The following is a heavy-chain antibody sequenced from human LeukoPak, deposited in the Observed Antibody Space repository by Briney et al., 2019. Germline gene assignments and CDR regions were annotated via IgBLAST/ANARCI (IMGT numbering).Heavy chain of an antibody. CDR3: ARVLPPYYYDSSGYYKALDY. Sequence: GASVKVSFKASGYTFTSYAMNWVRQAPGQGLEWMGWINTNTGNPTYAQGFTGRFVFPLDTSVSTAYLQISSLKAEDTAVYYCARVLPPYYYDSSGYYKALDYWGQGTLVTVSS. CDR2: INTNTGNP. J-gene: IGHJ4*02. CDR1: GYTFTSYA. D-gene: IGHD3-22*01. V-gene: IGHV7-4-1*02.